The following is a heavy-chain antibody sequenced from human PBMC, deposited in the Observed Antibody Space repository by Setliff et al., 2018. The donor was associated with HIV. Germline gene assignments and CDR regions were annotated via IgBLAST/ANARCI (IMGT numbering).Heavy chain of an antibody. CDR1: GYTFTDYG. D-gene: IGHD4-17*01. Sequence: GASVKVSCKASGYTFTDYGINWVRQAPGQGLEWMGWINTNNGNPTYAQGFTGRFVFSSDTSVRTAYLQIVGLKAEDTAVYFCAIDDYANTDLDFWGPGTLVTVSS. J-gene: IGHJ4*02. V-gene: IGHV7-4-1*01. CDR3: AIDDYANTDLDF. CDR2: INTNNGNP.